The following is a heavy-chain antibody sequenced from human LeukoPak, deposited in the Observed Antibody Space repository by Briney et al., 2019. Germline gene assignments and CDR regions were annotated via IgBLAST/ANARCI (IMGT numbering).Heavy chain of an antibody. CDR1: GFTFSSYS. J-gene: IGHJ4*02. D-gene: IGHD3-10*01. CDR2: ISSSSSYI. V-gene: IGHV3-21*01. CDR3: ARDIGYGSRSPFDY. Sequence: GGSLRLSCAASGFTFSSYSMNWVRQAPGKGLEWVSSISSSSSYIYYADSVKGRFTISRDNAKNSLYLQMNSLRAGDTAVYYCARDIGYGSRSPFDYWGQGTLVTVSS.